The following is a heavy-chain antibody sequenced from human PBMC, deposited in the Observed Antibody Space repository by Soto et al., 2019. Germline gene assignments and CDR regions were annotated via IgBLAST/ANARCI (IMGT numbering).Heavy chain of an antibody. V-gene: IGHV4-59*07. CDR2: IYYSGST. Sequence: SHTLSLTCTVYGGSISSYYWSWIRQPPGKGLEWIGYIYYSGSTNYNPSLKSRVTISVDTSKNQFSLKRSSVTAADTAVYYCGRLHVDFGVDIDYMDVWGQGTTVTVSS. D-gene: IGHD3-3*01. CDR3: GRLHVDFGVDIDYMDV. CDR1: GGSISSYY. J-gene: IGHJ6*02.